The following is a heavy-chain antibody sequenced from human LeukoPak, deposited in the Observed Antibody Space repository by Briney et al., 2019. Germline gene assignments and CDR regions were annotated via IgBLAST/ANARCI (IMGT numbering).Heavy chain of an antibody. CDR1: GGSISSLY. D-gene: IGHD3-10*01. CDR3: AREGWPKVRYGLTKDGFDV. Sequence: KPSETLSLTCSVSGGSISSLYWSWIRQPPGKGLEWIGYIYYTGSTNYNPSLKSRVTMFVDMSKSQFSLRLSSVTAADTAVYYCAREGWPKVRYGLTKDGFDVWGQGTMVTVSS. J-gene: IGHJ3*01. V-gene: IGHV4-59*12. CDR2: IYYTGST.